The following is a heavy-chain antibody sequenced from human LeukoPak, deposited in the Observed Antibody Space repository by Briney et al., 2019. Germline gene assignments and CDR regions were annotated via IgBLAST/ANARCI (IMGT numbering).Heavy chain of an antibody. D-gene: IGHD2-2*01. Sequence: SVKVSCKASGYTFTGYYMHWVRQAPGQGLEWMGGIIPIFGTANYAQKFQGRVTITADESTSTAYMELSSLRSEDTAVYYCAGGYQPPSNMDVWGKGTTVTISS. V-gene: IGHV1-69*13. CDR2: IIPIFGTA. J-gene: IGHJ6*03. CDR1: GYTFTGYY. CDR3: AGGYQPPSNMDV.